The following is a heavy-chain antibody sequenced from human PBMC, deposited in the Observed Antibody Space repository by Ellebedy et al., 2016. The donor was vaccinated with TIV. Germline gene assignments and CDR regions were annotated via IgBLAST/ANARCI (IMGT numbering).Heavy chain of an antibody. J-gene: IGHJ5*02. D-gene: IGHD2-15*01. CDR3: AREGEERVATTLDT. CDR1: GFTFSSYG. V-gene: IGHV3-30*03. Sequence: GESLKISCAASGFTFSSYGMHWVRQAPGKGLEWVAVVSYEGSTKYYGDSVKGRFTISRDNSKNTLFLQMNSLRGDDTAVYFCAREGEERVATTLDTWGQGTLVTVSS. CDR2: VSYEGSTK.